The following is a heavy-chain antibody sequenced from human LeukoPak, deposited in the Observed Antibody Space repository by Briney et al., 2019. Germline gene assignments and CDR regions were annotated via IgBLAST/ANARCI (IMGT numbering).Heavy chain of an antibody. J-gene: IGHJ4*02. V-gene: IGHV3-30*18. Sequence: GGSPRLSCAASGFTFSSYGMHWVRQAPGKGLEWVAVISYDGSNKYYADSVKGRFTISRDNSKNTLYLQMNSLRAEDTAVYYCAKDRIAAAGGGPFDYWGQGTLVTVSS. D-gene: IGHD6-13*01. CDR2: ISYDGSNK. CDR3: AKDRIAAAGGGPFDY. CDR1: GFTFSSYG.